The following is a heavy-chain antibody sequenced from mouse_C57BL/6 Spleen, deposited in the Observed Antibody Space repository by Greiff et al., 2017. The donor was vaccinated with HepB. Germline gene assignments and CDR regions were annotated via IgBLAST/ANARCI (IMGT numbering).Heavy chain of an antibody. J-gene: IGHJ3*01. V-gene: IGHV1-64*01. D-gene: IGHD2-4*01. Sequence: VKLQQPGAELVKPGASVKLSCKASGYTFTSYWMHWVKQRPGQGLEWIGMIHPNSGSTNYNEKFKSKATLTVDKSSSTAYMQLSSLTSEDSAVYYCAREVYDYDGFAYWGQGTLVTVSA. CDR3: AREVYDYDGFAY. CDR1: GYTFTSYW. CDR2: IHPNSGST.